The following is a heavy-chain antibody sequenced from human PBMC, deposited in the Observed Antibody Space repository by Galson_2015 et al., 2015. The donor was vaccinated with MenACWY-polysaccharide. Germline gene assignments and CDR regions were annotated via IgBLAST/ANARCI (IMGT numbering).Heavy chain of an antibody. V-gene: IGHV4-4*07. CDR1: GASLSDYY. J-gene: IGHJ6*02. CDR3: ARARGSPRGYGMDV. D-gene: IGHD1-26*01. Sequence: TLSLTCTVSGASLSDYYWSWIRQPAGKGMEWIERMFTSGRTNYNPSLKSRVTMSVDTSNNQFSLKVTSVTAADTAVYYCARARGSPRGYGMDVWGQGTTVTVSS. CDR2: MFTSGRT.